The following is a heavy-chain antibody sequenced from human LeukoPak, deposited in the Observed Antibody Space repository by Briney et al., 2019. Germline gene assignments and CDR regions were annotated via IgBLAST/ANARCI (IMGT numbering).Heavy chain of an antibody. Sequence: GASVKVSCKASGYTFTSYYMHWVRQAPGQGLEWMGIINPSGGSTSYAQKFQGRVTMTRDMSTSTVYMELSSLRSEDTAVYYCARWGGHYYDSSGYFDYWGQGTLVTVSS. D-gene: IGHD3-22*01. J-gene: IGHJ4*02. CDR2: INPSGGST. CDR1: GYTFTSYY. V-gene: IGHV1-46*01. CDR3: ARWGGHYYDSSGYFDY.